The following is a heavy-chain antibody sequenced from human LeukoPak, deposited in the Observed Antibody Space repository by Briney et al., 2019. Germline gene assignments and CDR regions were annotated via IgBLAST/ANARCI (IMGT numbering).Heavy chain of an antibody. Sequence: ASVKVSCKASGGTFSSYGISWVRQAPGQGLEWMGWISAYNGNTNYAQKLQGRVTMTTDTSTSTAYMELRSLRSDDTAVYYCARTEVWIQLWEYWGQGTLVTVSS. J-gene: IGHJ4*02. CDR1: GGTFSSYG. D-gene: IGHD5-18*01. CDR2: ISAYNGNT. V-gene: IGHV1-18*01. CDR3: ARTEVWIQLWEY.